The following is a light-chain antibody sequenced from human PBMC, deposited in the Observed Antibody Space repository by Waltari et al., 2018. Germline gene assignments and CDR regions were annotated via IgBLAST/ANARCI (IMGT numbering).Light chain of an antibody. CDR3: SSYARSDNSVL. V-gene: IGLV2-23*01. J-gene: IGLJ2*01. Sequence: QSALTQPASVSGSPGPSITISCTGSSSDVGGYTLVSWYRQFPNKAPQLIIYEGARRPSGVSSRFSASKSGNTASLTISGLQAEDEALYFCSSYARSDNSVLFGGGTQLSVL. CDR2: EGA. CDR1: SSDVGGYTL.